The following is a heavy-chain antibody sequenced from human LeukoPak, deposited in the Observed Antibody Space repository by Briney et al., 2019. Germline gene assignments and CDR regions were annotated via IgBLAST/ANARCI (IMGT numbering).Heavy chain of an antibody. CDR2: IYYSGST. V-gene: IGHV4-59*12. CDR1: GGSISSYC. J-gene: IGHJ6*02. CDR3: ARGLVYCSGGSCYRAWYYYYGMDV. Sequence: SETLSLTCTVSGGSISSYCWSWIRQPPGKGLEWIGYIYYSGSTNYNPSLKSRVTISVDTSKNQFSLKLSSVTAADTAVYYCARGLVYCSGGSCYRAWYYYYGMDVWGQGTTVTVSS. D-gene: IGHD2-15*01.